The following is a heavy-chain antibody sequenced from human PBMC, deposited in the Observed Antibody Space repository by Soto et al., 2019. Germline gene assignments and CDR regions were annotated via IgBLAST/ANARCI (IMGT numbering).Heavy chain of an antibody. V-gene: IGHV5-51*01. CDR3: VRHGGRCVSTACYTWAYGMDV. Sequence: EVQLVQSGAEVKKPGESLKISCKGSGYSFNSYWIGWVRQMPGKGLEWMGVVYPGDSDTRYSPSFQGHVTISADKSISTAYLQWSSLKASDTAVYYCVRHGGRCVSTACYTWAYGMDVWGQGTTVTVSS. J-gene: IGHJ6*02. CDR2: VYPGDSDT. D-gene: IGHD2-2*02. CDR1: GYSFNSYW.